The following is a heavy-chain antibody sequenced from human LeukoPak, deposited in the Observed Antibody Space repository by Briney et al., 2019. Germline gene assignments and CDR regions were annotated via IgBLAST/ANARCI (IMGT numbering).Heavy chain of an antibody. CDR1: GFTFSSFA. CDR3: AKEMYCSGGSCYFEGYYYYGMEV. D-gene: IGHD2-15*01. CDR2: ISGSGGST. J-gene: IGHJ6*02. Sequence: GGSLRLSCAASGFTFSSFAMSWVRQAPGKGLEGVSAISGSGGSTYYADSVRGRFTISRDNSKNTLYLQMNSLRAEDTAGYYCAKEMYCSGGSCYFEGYYYYGMEVWGQGTTVTVSS. V-gene: IGHV3-23*01.